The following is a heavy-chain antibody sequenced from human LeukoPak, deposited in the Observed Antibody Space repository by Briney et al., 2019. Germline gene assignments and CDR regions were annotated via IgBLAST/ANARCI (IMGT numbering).Heavy chain of an antibody. D-gene: IGHD6-19*01. V-gene: IGHV5-10-1*01. CDR2: IDPSDSYT. Sequence: GESLKISCQGSGYSFTSYWISWVRQMPGKGLEWMGRIDPSDSYTNYSPSVQGHVTISADKSISTAYLQWSSLKASDTAMYYCARHGSGWPFDYWGQGTLVTVSS. CDR1: GYSFTSYW. CDR3: ARHGSGWPFDY. J-gene: IGHJ4*02.